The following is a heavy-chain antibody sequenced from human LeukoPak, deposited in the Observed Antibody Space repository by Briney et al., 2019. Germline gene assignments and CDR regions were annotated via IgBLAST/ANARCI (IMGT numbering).Heavy chain of an antibody. CDR2: IYYSGST. V-gene: IGHV4-59*01. J-gene: IGHJ2*01. D-gene: IGHD3-10*01. Sequence: SETLSLTCTVSGGSISSYYWSWIRQPPGKGLEWIGYIYYSGSTNYNPSLKSRVTISVDTSKNQFSLKLSSVTAADTAVYHCARDFRATPWYFDLWGRGTLVTVSS. CDR1: GGSISSYY. CDR3: ARDFRATPWYFDL.